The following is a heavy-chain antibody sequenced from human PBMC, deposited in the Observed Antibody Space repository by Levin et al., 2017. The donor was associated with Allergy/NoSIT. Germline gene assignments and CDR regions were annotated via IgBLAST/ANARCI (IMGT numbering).Heavy chain of an antibody. CDR3: ARMASAHLDY. CDR1: GGSFSGYY. CDR2: INHSGST. D-gene: IGHD5-24*01. J-gene: IGHJ4*02. Sequence: ASETLSLTCAVYGGSFSGYYWSSIRQPPGKGLEWIGEINHSGSTTYNPTPKSRVTKPVETSKNQFSLKLSSVTAADTAVYYCARMASAHLDYWGQGTLVTVSS. V-gene: IGHV4-34*01.